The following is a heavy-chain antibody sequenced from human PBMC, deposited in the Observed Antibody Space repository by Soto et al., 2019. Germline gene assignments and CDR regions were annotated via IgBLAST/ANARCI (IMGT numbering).Heavy chain of an antibody. J-gene: IGHJ4*02. CDR1: GLTFSNNP. CDR3: ERRQSNGYNRYFDA. V-gene: IGHV1-69*06. Sequence: SVKVSCKGAGLTFSNNPIRVMRQAPGQGLECVGGTIPTVGAGSYAQRFQGRVTITSDKSTNTAYMELSNLRTEDTAVYYCERRQSNGYNRYFDAWGQGTLATVAS. D-gene: IGHD5-12*01. CDR2: TIPTVGAG.